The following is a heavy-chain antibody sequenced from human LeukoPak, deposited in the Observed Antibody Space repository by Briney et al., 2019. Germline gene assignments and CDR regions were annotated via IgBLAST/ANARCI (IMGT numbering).Heavy chain of an antibody. V-gene: IGHV3-30*02. CDR2: IRYDGSNK. CDR1: GFTFSSYG. J-gene: IGHJ4*02. Sequence: QPGGSLRLSCAASGFTFSSYGMHWVRQAPGKGLEWVAFIRYDGSNKYYADSVKGRFTISRDNSKNTLYLQMNSLRAEDTAVYYCAKEGLSPYYFDYWGQGTLVTVPS. CDR3: AKEGLSPYYFDY.